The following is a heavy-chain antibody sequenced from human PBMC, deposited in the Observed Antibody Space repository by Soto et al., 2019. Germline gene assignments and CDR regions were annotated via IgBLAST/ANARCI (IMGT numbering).Heavy chain of an antibody. Sequence: ASVKVSCKASGYTFTSYYMHWVRQAPGQGLEWMGIINPSGGSTSYAQKFQGRVTMTRDTSTSTVYMELSSLRSEDTAVYYCAAGSNIAVADPYGMDVWGQGTTVTVSS. D-gene: IGHD6-19*01. V-gene: IGHV1-46*01. CDR2: INPSGGST. CDR1: GYTFTSYY. J-gene: IGHJ6*02. CDR3: AAGSNIAVADPYGMDV.